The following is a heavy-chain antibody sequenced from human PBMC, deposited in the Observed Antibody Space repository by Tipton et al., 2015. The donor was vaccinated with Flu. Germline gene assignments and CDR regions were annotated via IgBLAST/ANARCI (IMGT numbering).Heavy chain of an antibody. J-gene: IGHJ4*02. CDR1: GYTFTSYN. D-gene: IGHD3-3*01. CDR2: INANSGYT. CDR3: ARGGTDFWSGFWNDY. Sequence: QLVQSGAEVKKPGASVKLSCKASGYTFTSYNMHWVRQAPGQGLEWMGWINANSGYTKSTESLQDRLTMTIDTSTTTAYMELRSLRSDDTAVYYCARGGTDFWSGFWNDYWGQGTLVTVSS. V-gene: IGHV1-18*04.